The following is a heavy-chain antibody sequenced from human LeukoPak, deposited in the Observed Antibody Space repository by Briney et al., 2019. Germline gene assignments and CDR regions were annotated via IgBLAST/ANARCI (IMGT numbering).Heavy chain of an antibody. D-gene: IGHD6-19*01. J-gene: IGHJ4*02. Sequence: GGSLRLSCAASGFTFSDYWMSWVRQAPGKGLEWVANIKQDGSEKYYVDSVKGRFTISRDYAKNSLYLQMNSLRAEDTAVYYCARDQGAVAPDYWGQGTLVTVSS. CDR2: IKQDGSEK. V-gene: IGHV3-7*01. CDR3: ARDQGAVAPDY. CDR1: GFTFSDYW.